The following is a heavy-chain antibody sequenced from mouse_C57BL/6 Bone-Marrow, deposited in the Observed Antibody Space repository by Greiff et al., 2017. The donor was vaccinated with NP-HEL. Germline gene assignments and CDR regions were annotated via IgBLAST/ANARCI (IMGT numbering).Heavy chain of an antibody. CDR1: GYTFTSYG. CDR3: ARWYGSSSAWFAY. J-gene: IGHJ3*01. V-gene: IGHV1-81*01. Sequence: VQLQQSGAELARPGASVKLSCKASGYTFTSYGISWVKQRTGQGLEWIGEIYPRSGNTYYNEKFKGKATLTADKSSSTAYMGLRSLTSEGSAVYFCARWYGSSSAWFAYWGQGTLVTASA. D-gene: IGHD1-1*01. CDR2: IYPRSGNT.